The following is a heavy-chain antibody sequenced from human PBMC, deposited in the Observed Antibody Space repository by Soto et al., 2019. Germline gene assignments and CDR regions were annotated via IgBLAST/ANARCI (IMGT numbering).Heavy chain of an antibody. D-gene: IGHD3-10*01. Sequence: SETLSLTCTVSGGSISSYYWSWIRQPPGKELEWIGYIYYSGSTNYNPSLKSRVTISVDTSKNQFSLKLSSVTAAGTAVYYCARVSDYYGLGSYSFYYYYYMDFWGKGTTVTVSS. CDR1: GGSISSYY. J-gene: IGHJ6*03. V-gene: IGHV4-59*01. CDR2: IYYSGST. CDR3: ARVSDYYGLGSYSFYYYYYMDF.